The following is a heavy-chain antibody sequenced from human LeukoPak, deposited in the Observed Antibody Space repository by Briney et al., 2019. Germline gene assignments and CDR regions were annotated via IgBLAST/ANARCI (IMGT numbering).Heavy chain of an antibody. V-gene: IGHV1-18*01. CDR2: ISAYNGNT. CDR1: GYTFTSYG. CDR3: ARGKNDYSNRYSFDY. D-gene: IGHD4-11*01. Sequence: ASVKVPCKASGYTFTSYGISWVRQAPGQGLEWMGWISAYNGNTNYAQKLQGRVTMTTDTSTSTAYMELRSLRSDDTAVYYCARGKNDYSNRYSFDYWGQGTLVTVSS. J-gene: IGHJ4*02.